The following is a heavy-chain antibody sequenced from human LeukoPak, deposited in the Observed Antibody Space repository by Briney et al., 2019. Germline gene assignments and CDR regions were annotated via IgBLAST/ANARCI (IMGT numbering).Heavy chain of an antibody. CDR3: ARGPMQWVVWWVY. J-gene: IGHJ4*02. V-gene: IGHV4-34*01. Sequence: PSETLSHTRAVYGGSLSGYYCSGLRPPPGRGLEWMGESSHSGSTNDNPSLTSPVTISVDTSKNQFSLKLSSVTAADSAVYYCARGPMQWVVWWVYWGQGTLVTVSS. CDR1: GGSLSGYY. D-gene: IGHD6-19*01. CDR2: SSHSGST.